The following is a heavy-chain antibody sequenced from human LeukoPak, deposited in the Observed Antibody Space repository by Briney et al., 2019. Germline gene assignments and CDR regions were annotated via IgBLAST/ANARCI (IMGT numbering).Heavy chain of an antibody. CDR2: ISSSSYI. CDR1: GFTFSSYS. Sequence: GGSLRLSCAASGFTFSSYSMNWGPQAPGKGLGWVSSISSSSYIYYADSVKGRFTISRDNAKNSLYLQMNSLRAEDTAVYYCARPDEQQLVRDAFDIWGKGTMVTVSS. D-gene: IGHD6-13*01. J-gene: IGHJ3*02. V-gene: IGHV3-21*01. CDR3: ARPDEQQLVRDAFDI.